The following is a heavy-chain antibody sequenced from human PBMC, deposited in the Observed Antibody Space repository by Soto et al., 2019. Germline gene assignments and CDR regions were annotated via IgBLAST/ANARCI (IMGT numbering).Heavy chain of an antibody. CDR3: ANTLDVVAATRLLDY. J-gene: IGHJ4*02. V-gene: IGHV3-23*01. D-gene: IGHD2-15*01. CDR1: GFTFSSYA. Sequence: GGSLRLSCAASGFTFSSYAMSWVRQAPGKGLEWVSAISGSGGSTYYADSVKGRFTISRDNSKNTLYLQMNSLRAEDTAVYYCANTLDVVAATRLLDYWGQGTLVTVSS. CDR2: ISGSGGST.